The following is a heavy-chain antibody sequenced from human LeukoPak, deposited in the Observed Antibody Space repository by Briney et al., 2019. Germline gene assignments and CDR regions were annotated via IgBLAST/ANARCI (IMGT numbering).Heavy chain of an antibody. Sequence: GASLRLSCAASGFIFSNYAMYWVRQAPGKGLEWVSAISGRSDNTYFADSVKGRFTLSRDSSKNTLYLQMNSLRADDTAVYYCAKWGDYDVLTGYYVSDFWGQGTLVTVSS. J-gene: IGHJ4*02. V-gene: IGHV3-23*01. CDR1: GFIFSNYA. CDR3: AKWGDYDVLTGYYVSDF. CDR2: ISGRSDNT. D-gene: IGHD3-9*01.